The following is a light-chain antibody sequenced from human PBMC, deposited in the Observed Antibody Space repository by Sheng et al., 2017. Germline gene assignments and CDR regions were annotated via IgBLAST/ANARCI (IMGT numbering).Light chain of an antibody. CDR1: QDINKY. CDR3: QQYGNLPLT. J-gene: IGKJ4*01. CDR2: DAS. V-gene: IGKV1-33*01. Sequence: DIQMTQSPSTLSASVGDRVTITCQASQDINKYLSWFQQKPGKAPKLLIYDASNLEAGVPSRFSGGGSGTDFTLTISSLQPEDFATYYCQQYGNLPLTFGGGTKVEIK.